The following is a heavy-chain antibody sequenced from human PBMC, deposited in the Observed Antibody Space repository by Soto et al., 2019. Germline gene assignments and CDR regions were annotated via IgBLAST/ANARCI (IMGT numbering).Heavy chain of an antibody. CDR3: AKAGGFTWVLLWSPFDL. CDR2: ISGSGGST. D-gene: IGHD3-10*01. V-gene: IGHV3-23*01. J-gene: IGHJ2*01. Sequence: EVQLLESGGGLVQPGGSLRLSCAASGFTFSSYAMSWVRQAPGKGLEWVSAISGSGGSTYYADSVKGRFTISRDNSKNSLYLQMNSLRAEDTAVYYCAKAGGFTWVLLWSPFDLWGRGTLVTVSS. CDR1: GFTFSSYA.